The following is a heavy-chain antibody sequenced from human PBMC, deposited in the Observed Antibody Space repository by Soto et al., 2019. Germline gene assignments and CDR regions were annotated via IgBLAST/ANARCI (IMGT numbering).Heavy chain of an antibody. J-gene: IGHJ6*02. CDR2: IDPSDSYT. CDR3: AQTVAGTSYYYGMDV. CDR1: GYSFTSYW. V-gene: IGHV5-10-1*01. Sequence: GESLKISCKGSGYSFTSYWISWVRQMPGKGLEWMGRIDPSDSYTNYSPSFQGHVTISADKSISTAYLQWSSLKASDTAMYYCAQTVAGTSYYYGMDVWGQGXTVTVYS. D-gene: IGHD6-19*01.